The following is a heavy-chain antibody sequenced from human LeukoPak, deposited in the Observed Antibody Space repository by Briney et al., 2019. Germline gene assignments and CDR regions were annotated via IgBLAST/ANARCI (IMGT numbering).Heavy chain of an antibody. CDR1: GFTFSYCA. V-gene: IGHV3-30*18. D-gene: IGHD2-15*01. CDR3: AKEVSRISFFDY. CDR2: ISYDGINK. Sequence: GRSLRLSCAASGFTFSYCAMHWVRQAPGKGLGWVALISYDGINKYYADSVKGRFTISRDNSKNTLYLQMNSLGAEDTAVYYCAKEVSRISFFDYWGQGALITVSS. J-gene: IGHJ4*02.